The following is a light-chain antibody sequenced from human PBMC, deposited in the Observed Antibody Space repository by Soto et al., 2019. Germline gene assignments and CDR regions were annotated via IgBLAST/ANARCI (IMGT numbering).Light chain of an antibody. V-gene: IGKV3-20*01. CDR1: QSVLSSY. J-gene: IGKJ1*01. CDR3: QQYGTSPRT. CDR2: GAS. Sequence: DIVLTQSPGTLSLSPGDRATLSCRASQSVLSSYFAWYQQRPGQAPRLLIFGASSRAAGIPDRFSGSGSGTDFTLIINRLEPEDFAVYYCQQYGTSPRTFGQGTKVEIK.